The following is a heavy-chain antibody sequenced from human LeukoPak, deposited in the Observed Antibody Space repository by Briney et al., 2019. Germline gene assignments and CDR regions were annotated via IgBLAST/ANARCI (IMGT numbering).Heavy chain of an antibody. CDR1: GFTFSDYY. CDR2: ISSSGSTI. J-gene: IGHJ5*02. V-gene: IGHV3-11*01. Sequence: GGSLRLSCAASGFTFSDYYMSWLRQAPGEGLEWVSYISSSGSTIYYADSVKGRFTISRDNAKNSLYLQMNSLRAEDTAVYYCARGRGYDIFPFDPWGQGTLVTVSS. CDR3: ARGRGYDIFPFDP. D-gene: IGHD3-9*01.